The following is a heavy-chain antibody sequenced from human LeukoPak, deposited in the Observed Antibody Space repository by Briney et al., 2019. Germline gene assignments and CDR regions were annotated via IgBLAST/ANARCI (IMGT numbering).Heavy chain of an antibody. CDR3: AKGIVGATAEYFQH. CDR2: ISGSGGST. V-gene: IGHV3-23*01. CDR1: GFTFNSYA. J-gene: IGHJ1*01. Sequence: WGSLILSWAASGFTFNSYAMSWVRQAPGQGVESVLAISGSGGSTYYADSVKGRFTISRDNSKNTLYLQINSLRAEDTAVYYCAKGIVGATAEYFQHWGQGTLVTVSS. D-gene: IGHD1-26*01.